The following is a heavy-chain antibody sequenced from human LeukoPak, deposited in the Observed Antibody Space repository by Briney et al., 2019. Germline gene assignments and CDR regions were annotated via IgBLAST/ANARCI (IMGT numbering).Heavy chain of an antibody. D-gene: IGHD1-26*01. Sequence: GGSLRLSCAASGFPSSYYSMSWVRQAPGKGLEWVSSISSSSSYIYYADSVKGRFTISRDNAKKSLYLQMNSLRAKDTAVYYCARGRQNSGSYSDAFDIWGQGTMVTVSS. CDR2: ISSSSSYI. CDR3: ARGRQNSGSYSDAFDI. J-gene: IGHJ3*02. CDR1: GFPSSYYS. V-gene: IGHV3-21*01.